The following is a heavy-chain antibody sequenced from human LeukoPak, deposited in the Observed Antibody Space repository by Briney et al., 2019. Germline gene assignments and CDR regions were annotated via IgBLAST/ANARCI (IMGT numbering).Heavy chain of an antibody. V-gene: IGHV4-39*01. CDR1: GDSINSSNYY. CDR2: IYYSGST. Sequence: PSETLSLTCTVSGDSINSSNYYWAWIRQPPGTGLVWIGSIYYSGSTYYNPSLKSRLTISIDASRNQFSLKLTSVTAADTAVYFCVRHGGLVFVVQAFDPWSQGTLVTVSS. CDR3: VRHGGLVFVVQAFDP. D-gene: IGHD2-15*01. J-gene: IGHJ5*02.